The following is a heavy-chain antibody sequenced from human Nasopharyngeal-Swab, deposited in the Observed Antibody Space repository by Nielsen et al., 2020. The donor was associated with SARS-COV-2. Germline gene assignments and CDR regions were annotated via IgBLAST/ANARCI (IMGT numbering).Heavy chain of an antibody. CDR3: ARAGGAYCGGDCYYYYGMDV. D-gene: IGHD2-21*02. CDR2: ISSSGSYI. J-gene: IGHJ6*02. Sequence: VRQAPGKGLEWVSSISSSGSYIYYADSVKGRFTISRDNAKNSLYLQMNSLRAEDTAVYYCARAGGAYCGGDCYYYYGMDVWGQGTTVTVSS. V-gene: IGHV3-21*01.